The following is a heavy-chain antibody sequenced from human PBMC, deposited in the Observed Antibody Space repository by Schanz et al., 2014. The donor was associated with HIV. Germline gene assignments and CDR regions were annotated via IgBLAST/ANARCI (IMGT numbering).Heavy chain of an antibody. V-gene: IGHV3-11*01. CDR3: AREGVTGYIDF. CDR1: GFTLSDYY. Sequence: QVQLVESGGGVVQPGRSLRLSCVASGFTLSDYYVSWIRHVPGKGLESISSINYSGSSKSYADSVKGRFAISRDNAMNSLFLQMNSLRAEDTAIYYCAREGVTGYIDFWGQGTLVTVSS. D-gene: IGHD6-13*01. CDR2: INYSGSSK. J-gene: IGHJ4*02.